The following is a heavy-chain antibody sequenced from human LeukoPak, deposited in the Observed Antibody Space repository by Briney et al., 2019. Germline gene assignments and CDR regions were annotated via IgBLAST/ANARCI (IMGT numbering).Heavy chain of an antibody. CDR3: ARLTPYSGSPLGDY. CDR2: ISYSGST. CDR1: GGSISSSSNY. Sequence: PSETLSLTCTVSGGSISSSSNYWGWIRQPPGKGLEWIGSISYSGSTYYNPSLKSRVTISVDTSKNQFSLKLSSVTAADTAVYYCARLTPYSGSPLGDYWGQGTLVTVSS. V-gene: IGHV4-39*01. D-gene: IGHD1-26*01. J-gene: IGHJ4*02.